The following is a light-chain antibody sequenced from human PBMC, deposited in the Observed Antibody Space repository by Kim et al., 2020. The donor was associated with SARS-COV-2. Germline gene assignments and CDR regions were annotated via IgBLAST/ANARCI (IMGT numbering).Light chain of an antibody. V-gene: IGLV2-14*01. CDR1: SSDVGGYNY. CDR3: SSYPRSSRV. J-gene: IGLJ3*02. Sequence: QSALTQPAPVYGSPGQSITISCTGTSSDVGGYNYVSWYQQHPGKAPKLMIYDVSKRPSGVSNRFSGSKSGNTASLTISGLQAADEADYYCSSYPRSSRVFGGGTQLTVL. CDR2: DVS.